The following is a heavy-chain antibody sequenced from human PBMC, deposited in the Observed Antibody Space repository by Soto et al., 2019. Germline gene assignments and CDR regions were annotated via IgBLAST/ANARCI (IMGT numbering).Heavy chain of an antibody. CDR2: ISSSSSYI. CDR1: GFTFSSYS. J-gene: IGHJ6*02. Sequence: TGGSLRLSCAASGFTFSSYSMNWVRQAPGKGLEWVSSISSSSSYIYYADSVKGRFTISRDNAKNSLYLQMNSLRAEDTAVYYCAREGRDYYYGMDVWGQGTTVTVSS. CDR3: AREGRDYYYGMDV. V-gene: IGHV3-21*01.